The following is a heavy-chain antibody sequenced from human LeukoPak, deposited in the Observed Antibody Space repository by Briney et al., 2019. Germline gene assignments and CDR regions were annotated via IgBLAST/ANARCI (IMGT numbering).Heavy chain of an antibody. J-gene: IGHJ4*02. CDR2: IIPIFGTA. CDR3: ARGYCSGGSCYSDY. Sequence: GASVKVSCKASGGTFSSYAISWVRQAPGQGLEWMGRIIPIFGTANYAQKFQGRVTITTDESTSTAYMELSSLRSEDAAVYYCARGYCSGGSCYSDYWGQGTLVTVSS. CDR1: GGTFSSYA. V-gene: IGHV1-69*05. D-gene: IGHD2-15*01.